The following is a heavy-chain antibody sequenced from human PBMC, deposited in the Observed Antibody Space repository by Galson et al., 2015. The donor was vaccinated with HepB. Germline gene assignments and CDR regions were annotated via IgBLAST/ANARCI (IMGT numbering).Heavy chain of an antibody. CDR2: IWYDGNNK. Sequence: SLRLSCAASGLTFSSYGMHWVRQAPGKGLEWVAFIWYDGNNKYYADSVKGRFSISRGNSKNTLYLQMNSLRAEDTAVYYCARDSHCSSTSCYSEPNAFDIWGQGTMVTVSS. J-gene: IGHJ3*02. CDR3: ARDSHCSSTSCYSEPNAFDI. V-gene: IGHV3-33*01. CDR1: GLTFSSYG. D-gene: IGHD2-2*01.